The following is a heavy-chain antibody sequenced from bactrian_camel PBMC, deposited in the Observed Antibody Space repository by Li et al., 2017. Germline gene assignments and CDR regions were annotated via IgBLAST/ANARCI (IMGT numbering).Heavy chain of an antibody. Sequence: VQLVESGGGSVQAGGSLRLSCAASGYAYTTWMYWVRQAPGKGLEWVSVTSSSGQIVFYGDSVKGRFTISRDNAKNTVYLQMDSLKSEDTALYYCATEGLPITTGHYWGQGTQVTVS. CDR2: TSSSGQIV. J-gene: IGHJ4*01. V-gene: IGHV3S1*01. CDR1: GYAYTTW. CDR3: ATEGLPITTGHY. D-gene: IGHD3*01.